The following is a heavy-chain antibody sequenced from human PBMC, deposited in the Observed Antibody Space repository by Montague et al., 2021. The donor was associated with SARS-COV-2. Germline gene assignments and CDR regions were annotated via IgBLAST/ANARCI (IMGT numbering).Heavy chain of an antibody. V-gene: IGHV2-70*11. J-gene: IGHJ3*02. CDR1: GFSLSTSGMC. D-gene: IGHD3-10*01. CDR3: ARMFGGTLAFDI. CDR2: IDWDDDK. Sequence: PALVKPTQSLTLTCTFSGFSLSTSGMCVSWIRQPPGKALKWLARIDWDDDKYYSTSLKTRLTISKDTSKNQVVLTMTNMDPVDTATYYCARMFGGTLAFDIWGQGTMVTVSS.